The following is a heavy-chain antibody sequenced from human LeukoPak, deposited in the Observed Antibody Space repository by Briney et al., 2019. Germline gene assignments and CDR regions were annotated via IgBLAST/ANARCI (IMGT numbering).Heavy chain of an antibody. J-gene: IGHJ1*01. D-gene: IGHD2-8*01. CDR3: TIVTNFAL. Sequence: GGSLRLSCATSGFSFNDAWLSWVRQAPGKGLEWVGRIKGTNDGGTTDYGAPVEGRFTISKDDSKATLYLQLNSLRTEDTAVYYCTIVTNFALGGQGTLVAVSS. V-gene: IGHV3-15*01. CDR2: IKGTNDGGTT. CDR1: GFSFNDAW.